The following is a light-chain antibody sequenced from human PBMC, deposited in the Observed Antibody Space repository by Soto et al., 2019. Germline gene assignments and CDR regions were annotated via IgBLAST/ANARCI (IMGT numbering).Light chain of an antibody. J-gene: IGLJ3*02. CDR2: DVN. CDR3: VSYAGSNILV. CDR1: SSDVGAYNY. V-gene: IGLV2-8*01. Sequence: QSALTQPPSASGSPGQSVTISCTGTSSDVGAYNYVSWYQQYPGKAPKLMIYDVNKRPSGVPDRFSGSKSGKTASLTVSGLQPEDEADYHCVSYAGSNILVFGGGTKLTVL.